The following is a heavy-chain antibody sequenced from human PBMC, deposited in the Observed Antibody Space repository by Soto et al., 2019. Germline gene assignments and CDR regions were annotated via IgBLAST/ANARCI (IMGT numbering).Heavy chain of an antibody. Sequence: QVQLQESGPGLVKPAETLSLTCTVSGDSVGSSASLYWSWIRQPPGKDVEFIGKIYRGGITLVKSALQTRVTKSMAPSKRPYSLTLRSVTAEDTALYFFARDNESGDYQGMYVWGPGITVTVSS. V-gene: IGHV4-38-2*02. CDR2: IYRGGIT. D-gene: IGHD5-12*01. CDR1: GDSVGSSASLY. CDR3: ARDNESGDYQGMYV. J-gene: IGHJ6*02.